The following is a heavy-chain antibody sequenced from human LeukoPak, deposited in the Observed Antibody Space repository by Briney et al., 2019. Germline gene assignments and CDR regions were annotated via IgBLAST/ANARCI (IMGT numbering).Heavy chain of an antibody. CDR3: ARGLYRYYFDH. Sequence: GGALRLSCAASGCTFSSYWMHWVGQAPAKGLVWVSRINSDGSSTSYADSVKGRFTTSRDNAKNTLYLQMNSLRAGDTAVYYCARGLYRYYFDHWGQGTLVTVSS. CDR1: GCTFSSYW. D-gene: IGHD2-2*01. CDR2: INSDGSST. J-gene: IGHJ4*02. V-gene: IGHV3-74*01.